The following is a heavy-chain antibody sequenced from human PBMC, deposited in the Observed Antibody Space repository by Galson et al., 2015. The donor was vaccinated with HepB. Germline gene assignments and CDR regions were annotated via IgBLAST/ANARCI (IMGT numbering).Heavy chain of an antibody. Sequence: SVKVSCKASGGTFSSYAISWVRQAPGQGLEWMGGIIPISGTANYAQKFQGRVTITADESTSTAYMELSSLRSEDTAVYYCARDGESGSYSNTWGQGTLVTVSS. D-gene: IGHD1-26*01. V-gene: IGHV1-69*13. CDR1: GGTFSSYA. CDR2: IIPISGTA. J-gene: IGHJ5*02. CDR3: ARDGESGSYSNT.